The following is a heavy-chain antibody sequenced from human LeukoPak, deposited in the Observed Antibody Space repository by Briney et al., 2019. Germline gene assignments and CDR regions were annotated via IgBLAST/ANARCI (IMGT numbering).Heavy chain of an antibody. CDR1: GFTFSAYA. V-gene: IGHV3-23*01. D-gene: IGHD6-13*01. Sequence: GGSLRLSCAASGFTFSAYAIAWVRQAPVKGLEWVATISASGANTHYADSVKGRFTIARVNSMSTLFLQMNGLRADDTAVYYCAKDPGDHSWYFVLWGQGTLVTVSS. J-gene: IGHJ4*02. CDR2: ISASGANT. CDR3: AKDPGDHSWYFVL.